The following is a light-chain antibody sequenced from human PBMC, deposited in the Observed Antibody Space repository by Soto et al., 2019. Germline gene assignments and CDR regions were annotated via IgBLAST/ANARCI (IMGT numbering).Light chain of an antibody. CDR3: QQYDNSAWT. Sequence: LAQSPASLSMTTEERATLSCRASQSVSSRYLAWYQQKPGQAPRLLIYGASSRATGIPDRFSGSGSGTDFTLTISRLEPEDFAVYYCQQYDNSAWTFSQGT. CDR1: QSVSSRY. CDR2: GAS. J-gene: IGKJ1*01. V-gene: IGKV3-20*01.